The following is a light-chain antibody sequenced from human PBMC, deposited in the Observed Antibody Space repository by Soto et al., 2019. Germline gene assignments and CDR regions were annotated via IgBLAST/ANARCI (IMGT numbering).Light chain of an antibody. CDR2: DTS. CDR3: QQRTNWLT. J-gene: IGKJ4*01. CDR1: QSVSDY. Sequence: EIVLTQSPATLSLSPGETATLSCRASQSVSDYIAWYQQKPGQAPRLLIYDTSNRATGVPARFSGSGSGTYFTLTISNLEPEYFAVYYCQQRTNWLTFGGGTKVEIK. V-gene: IGKV3-11*01.